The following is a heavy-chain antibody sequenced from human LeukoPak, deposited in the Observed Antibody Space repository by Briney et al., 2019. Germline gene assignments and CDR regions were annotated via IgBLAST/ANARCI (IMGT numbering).Heavy chain of an antibody. D-gene: IGHD2-2*01. J-gene: IGHJ4*02. CDR2: IWYDGSNK. V-gene: IGHV3-33*06. CDR1: GFTFSSYG. CDR3: AKAPPCSSTSCSIDY. Sequence: GGSLRLSCAASGFTFSSYGMHWVRQAPGKGLEWVAVIWYDGSNKYYADSVKGRFTISRDNSKNTLYLQMNSLRAEDTAVYYCAKAPPCSSTSCSIDYWGQGTLVIVSS.